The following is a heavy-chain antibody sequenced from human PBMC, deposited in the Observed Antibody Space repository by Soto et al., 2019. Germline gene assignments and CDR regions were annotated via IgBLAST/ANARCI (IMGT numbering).Heavy chain of an antibody. Sequence: SETLSLTCTVSGGSISSGGYYWSWIRQHPGKGLEWIGYIYYSGSTYYNPSLKSRVTISVDTSKNQFSLKLSSVTAADTAVYYCAREGRDGYYRYYFDYWGQGTMVTVSS. CDR2: IYYSGST. CDR3: AREGRDGYYRYYFDY. CDR1: GGSISSGGYY. D-gene: IGHD1-26*01. V-gene: IGHV4-31*03. J-gene: IGHJ4*02.